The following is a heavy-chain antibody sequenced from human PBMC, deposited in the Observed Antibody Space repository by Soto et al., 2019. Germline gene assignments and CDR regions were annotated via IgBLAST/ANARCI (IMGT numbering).Heavy chain of an antibody. CDR3: DRGRFLRQLGREVRNWFDP. D-gene: IGHD6-6*01. CDR2: MNPNSGDT. J-gene: IGHJ5*02. V-gene: IGHV1-8*01. Sequence: QVQLVQSGAEVKKPGASVKVSCKTSGYTFTGYDINWVRQATGQGREWMGWMNPNSGDTGYAKKFQGRVTTTRDASINTAYMKLSRLRSDDTPVYYWDRGRFLRQLGREVRNWFDPWGQGTPVTVSA. CDR1: GYTFTGYD.